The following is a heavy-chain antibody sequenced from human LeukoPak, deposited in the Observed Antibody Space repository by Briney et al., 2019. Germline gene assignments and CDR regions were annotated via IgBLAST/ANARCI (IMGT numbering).Heavy chain of an antibody. D-gene: IGHD5-18*01. Sequence: SETLSLTCTVSGGSISSYYWSWIQQPPGKGLEWIGYIYYSGSTNYNPSLKSRVTISVDTSKNQFSLKLSSVTAADTAVYYCARSGVDTPYYYYYYMDVWGKGTTVTVSS. CDR1: GGSISSYY. V-gene: IGHV4-59*01. CDR3: ARSGVDTPYYYYYYMDV. CDR2: IYYSGST. J-gene: IGHJ6*03.